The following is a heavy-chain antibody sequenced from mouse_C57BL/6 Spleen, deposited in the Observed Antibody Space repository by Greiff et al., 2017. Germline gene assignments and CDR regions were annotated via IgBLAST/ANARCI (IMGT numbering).Heavy chain of an antibody. J-gene: IGHJ3*01. D-gene: IGHD2-4*01. CDR2: ISDGGSYT. CDR3: ARAGDYDSWFAY. V-gene: IGHV5-4*03. CDR1: GFTFSSYA. Sequence: EVKLVESGGGLVKPGGSLKLSCAASGFTFSSYAMSWVRQTPEKRLEWVATISDGGSYTYYPDNVKGRFTISRDNAKNNLYLQMGHLKSEDTAMYYCARAGDYDSWFAYWGQGTLVTVSA.